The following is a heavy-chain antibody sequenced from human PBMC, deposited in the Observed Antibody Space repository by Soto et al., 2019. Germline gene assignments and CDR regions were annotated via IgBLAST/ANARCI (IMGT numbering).Heavy chain of an antibody. Sequence: GGSLRLSCAASGFTFTRYSMNWVRQAPGKGLEWVSAISSTTNYIYYADSMKGRFTVSRDNAKNSVYLEMNSLSAEDTALYYCARESEDLTSNFDYWGQGTLVTVSS. CDR1: GFTFTRYS. J-gene: IGHJ4*02. CDR3: ARESEDLTSNFDY. CDR2: ISSTTNYI. V-gene: IGHV3-21*01.